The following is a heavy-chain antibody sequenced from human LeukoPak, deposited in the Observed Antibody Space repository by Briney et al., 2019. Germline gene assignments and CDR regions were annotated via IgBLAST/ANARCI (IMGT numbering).Heavy chain of an antibody. CDR2: INYFGTT. J-gene: IGHJ4*02. CDR1: GGSFSDYY. Sequence: SETLSLTCAVYGGSFSDYYWNWIRQPPGEGLEWIGEINYFGTTNYSPSLKSRVTISRDTSKKQFFLKVNSVEATATTGYYGARGYRAHQTFYSHHYFDWWAQGTLVTVSS. D-gene: IGHD3-3*02. CDR3: ARGYRAHQTFYSHHYFDW. V-gene: IGHV4-34*01.